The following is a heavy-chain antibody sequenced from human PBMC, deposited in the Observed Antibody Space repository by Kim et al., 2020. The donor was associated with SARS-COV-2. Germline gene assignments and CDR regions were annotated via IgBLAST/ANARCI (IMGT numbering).Heavy chain of an antibody. CDR3: AKAFNYYGSGSSPPLGV. CDR2: ISSSSSYI. CDR1: GFTFSSYS. D-gene: IGHD3-10*01. V-gene: IGHV3-21*01. Sequence: GGSLRLSCAASGFTFSSYSMNWVRQAPGKGLEWVSSISSSSSYIYYADSVKGRFTISRDNAKNSLYLQMNSLRAEDTAVYYCAKAFNYYGSGSSPPLGVWGQGTTVTVSS. J-gene: IGHJ6*02.